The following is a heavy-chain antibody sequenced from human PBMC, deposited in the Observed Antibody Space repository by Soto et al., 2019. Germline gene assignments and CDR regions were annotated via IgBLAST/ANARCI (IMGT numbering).Heavy chain of an antibody. CDR2: IDKSGTT. D-gene: IGHD3-22*01. V-gene: IGHV4-61*08. CDR1: GASVSSGGYL. CDR3: ARVTFYYDSSGYGVAWFDP. J-gene: IGHJ5*02. Sequence: PSETLSLTCAVSGASVSSGGYLWSWIRQPPGEGLQWIANIDKSGTTNYNPSLRSRVTMSVDTSKNQFSLKLNSLTAADTAVYYCARVTFYYDSSGYGVAWFDPGGQGNPVTVSS.